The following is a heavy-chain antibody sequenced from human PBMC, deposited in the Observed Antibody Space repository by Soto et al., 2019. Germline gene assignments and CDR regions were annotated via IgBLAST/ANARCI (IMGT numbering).Heavy chain of an antibody. V-gene: IGHV4-31*03. Sequence: QVQLQESGPGLVKPSQTLSLTCTVSGGSISSGGYHWSWIRQHPGKGLEWIGYIYYSGSTSYNPSLKSRVAISEDTSKNQFSLKLSSVTAADTAVYFCARGVRDWGQGTLVTVSS. CDR2: IYYSGST. D-gene: IGHD3-10*01. CDR1: GGSISSGGYH. CDR3: ARGVRD. J-gene: IGHJ4*02.